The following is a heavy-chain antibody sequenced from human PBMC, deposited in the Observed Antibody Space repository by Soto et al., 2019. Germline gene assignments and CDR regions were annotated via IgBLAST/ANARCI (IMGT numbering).Heavy chain of an antibody. CDR3: ARERIAAAGDGMDV. V-gene: IGHV1-3*01. D-gene: IGHD6-13*01. J-gene: IGHJ6*02. Sequence: ASVKVSCKASGYTFTSYAMHWVRQAPGQRLEWMGWINAGNGNTKYSQKFQGRVTITRDTSASTAYMELSSLRSEDTAVYYCARERIAAAGDGMDVWGQGTTVTVS. CDR1: GYTFTSYA. CDR2: INAGNGNT.